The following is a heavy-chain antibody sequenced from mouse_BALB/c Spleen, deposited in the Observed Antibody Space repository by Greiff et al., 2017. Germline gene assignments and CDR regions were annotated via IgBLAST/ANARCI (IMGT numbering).Heavy chain of an antibody. CDR3: ARSHGSTFDD. J-gene: IGHJ2*01. CDR2: IDPANGNT. CDR1: GFNIKDNY. Sequence: EVKLQESGAELVKPGASVKLSCTASGFNIKDNYMHWVKQRPEQGLEWIGRIDPANGNTKYDPKFQGKATITADTSSNTAYLQLSSLTSEDTAVYYCARSHGSTFDDWGQGTTLTVSS. D-gene: IGHD1-1*01. V-gene: IGHV14-3*02.